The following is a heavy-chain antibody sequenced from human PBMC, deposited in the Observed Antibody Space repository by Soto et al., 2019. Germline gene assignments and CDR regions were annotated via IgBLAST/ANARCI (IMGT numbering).Heavy chain of an antibody. CDR1: GYSFTSYW. CDR3: ARQSSSDDYDFWSGYYTPFDY. J-gene: IGHJ4*02. V-gene: IGHV5-51*01. Sequence: GGSLRLSCKGSGYSFTSYWIGWVRQMPGKGLEWMGIIYPGDSDTRYSPSFQGQVTISADKSISTAYLQWSSLKASDTAMYYCARQSSSDDYDFWSGYYTPFDYWGQGTLVTVSS. D-gene: IGHD3-3*01. CDR2: IYPGDSDT.